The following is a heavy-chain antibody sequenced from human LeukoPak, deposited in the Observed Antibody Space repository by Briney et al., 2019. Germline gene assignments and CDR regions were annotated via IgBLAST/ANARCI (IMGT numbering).Heavy chain of an antibody. D-gene: IGHD1-20*01. Sequence: SETLSLTCTVSGGSISSYYWSWIRQPPGKGLEWSGYIYYSGSTNYNPSLKSRVTISVDTSKNQFSLKLSSVTAADTAVYYCARDNWDGYFDYWGQGTLVTVSS. CDR3: ARDNWDGYFDY. V-gene: IGHV4-59*01. CDR2: IYYSGST. J-gene: IGHJ4*02. CDR1: GGSISSYY.